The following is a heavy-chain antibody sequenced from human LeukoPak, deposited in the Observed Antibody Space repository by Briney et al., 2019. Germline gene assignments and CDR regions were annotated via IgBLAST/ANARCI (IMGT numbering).Heavy chain of an antibody. D-gene: IGHD2-8*01. V-gene: IGHV3-48*03. CDR3: ARDPRANVAFDV. CDR1: GFTVSSTY. J-gene: IGHJ3*01. Sequence: GGSLRLSCAASGFTVSSTYMSWVRQAPGKGLEWVSYISSSGRTIYYADSVKGRFTISRDNAKNSLYLQMNSLRAEDTAVYYCARDPRANVAFDVWGQGTMVTVSS. CDR2: ISSSGRTI.